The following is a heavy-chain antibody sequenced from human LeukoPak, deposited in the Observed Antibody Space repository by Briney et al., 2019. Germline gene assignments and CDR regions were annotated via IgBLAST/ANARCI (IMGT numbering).Heavy chain of an antibody. D-gene: IGHD6-13*01. Sequence: ASVKVSCKASGYGFTGYFMHWVRQAPGQGLEWMGWINPDSGGTNYAQKFRGRVTLTRDTSIYTAYTELRRLRSDDTAVYYCVRDLFFAAAEREGDDYWGQGTLVTVSS. CDR1: GYGFTGYF. V-gene: IGHV1-2*02. CDR2: INPDSGGT. J-gene: IGHJ4*02. CDR3: VRDLFFAAAEREGDDY.